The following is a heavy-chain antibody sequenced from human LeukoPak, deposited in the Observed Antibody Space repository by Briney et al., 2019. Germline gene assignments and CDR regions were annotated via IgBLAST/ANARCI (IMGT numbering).Heavy chain of an antibody. D-gene: IGHD3-9*01. CDR2: ISGSGGST. Sequence: PGGSLRLSCAASGFTFSSYAMSWVRQAPGKGLEWVSAISGSGGSTYYADSVKGRFTISRDNSKNTLYLQMNSLRAEDTAVYYCPKYFDWFHPYYYYGMDVWGQGTTVTVSS. CDR3: PKYFDWFHPYYYYGMDV. CDR1: GFTFSSYA. V-gene: IGHV3-23*01. J-gene: IGHJ6*02.